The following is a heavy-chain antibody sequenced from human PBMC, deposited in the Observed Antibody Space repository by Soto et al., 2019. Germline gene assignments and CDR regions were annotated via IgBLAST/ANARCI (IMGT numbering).Heavy chain of an antibody. CDR3: AGRSSLASVQVYFGEISNYNWFDP. D-gene: IGHD3-10*01. CDR1: NGSISSAIYY. J-gene: IGHJ5*02. V-gene: IGHV4-39*01. Sequence: TLSLTCTVSNGSISSAIYYWGWIRQPPGKGLEWIGSIYHSGSTYYNPSLQGRVTISVDTSKNQFSLKLSSVTAADTAVYFCAGRSSLASVQVYFGEISNYNWFDPWGQGTLVTVSS. CDR2: IYHSGST.